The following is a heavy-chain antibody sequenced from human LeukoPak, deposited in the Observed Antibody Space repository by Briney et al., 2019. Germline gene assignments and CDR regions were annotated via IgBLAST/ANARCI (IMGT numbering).Heavy chain of an antibody. D-gene: IGHD3-10*01. CDR3: VNSGFDP. J-gene: IGHJ5*02. V-gene: IGHV3-30*02. CDR2: IHYDGTNE. Sequence: GGSLTLSCAASGFTFSSYGMHWVRQAPGKGLEWVAFIHYDGTNEYYADSVKGRFTISRDNFKNTLSLQMNGLRVEDTALYYCVNSGFDPWGQGTLVTVSS. CDR1: GFTFSSYG.